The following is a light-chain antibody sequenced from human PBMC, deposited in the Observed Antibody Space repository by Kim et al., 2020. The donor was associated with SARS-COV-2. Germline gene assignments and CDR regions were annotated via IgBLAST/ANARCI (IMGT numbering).Light chain of an antibody. Sequence: ASVKLTCTLSSGHSSYAIAWHQQQPEKGPRYLMKVNSDGSHSKGDGIPDRFSGSSSGAERYLTSSSLQSEDEADYYCQTWGSGIRVFGGGTQLTVL. J-gene: IGLJ3*02. V-gene: IGLV4-69*01. CDR2: VNSDGSH. CDR3: QTWGSGIRV. CDR1: SGHSSYA.